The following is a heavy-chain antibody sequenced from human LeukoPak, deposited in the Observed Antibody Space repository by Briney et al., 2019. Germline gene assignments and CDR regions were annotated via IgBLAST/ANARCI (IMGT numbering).Heavy chain of an antibody. D-gene: IGHD3-9*01. CDR1: GYTFTSYD. Sequence: ASVKVSCKASGYTFTSYDINWVRQATGQGLEWMGWMNPNSGNTGYAQKFQGRVTMTRNTPISTAYMELSSLRSGDTAVYYCARGASGGYFDWSKRYFDYWGQGTLVTVSS. CDR2: MNPNSGNT. CDR3: ARGASGGYFDWSKRYFDY. J-gene: IGHJ4*02. V-gene: IGHV1-8*01.